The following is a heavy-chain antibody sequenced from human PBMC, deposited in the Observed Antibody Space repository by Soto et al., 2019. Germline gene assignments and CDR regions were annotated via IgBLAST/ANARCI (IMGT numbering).Heavy chain of an antibody. J-gene: IGHJ6*02. V-gene: IGHV3-72*01. D-gene: IGHD6-19*01. CDR2: IRRKANSYTT. CDR3: AMLGGWSGGSSGMDV. Sequence: EVQLVESGGGLVQPGGSLRLSCAASGLIFSDYHMDWVRQAPGKGLEWVGRIRRKANSYTTEYAASVKGRFTISRDDSKISLYLQMNSLKSEDTAFYYCAMLGGWSGGSSGMDVWGQGTTVTVSS. CDR1: GLIFSDYH.